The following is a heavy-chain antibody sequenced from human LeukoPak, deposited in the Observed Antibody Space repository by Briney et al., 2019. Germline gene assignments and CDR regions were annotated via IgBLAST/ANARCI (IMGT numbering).Heavy chain of an antibody. J-gene: IGHJ3*01. CDR2: IKEDGSEK. D-gene: IGHD2-8*02. CDR3: VRGANTGDV. CDR1: GFTFSRYW. V-gene: IGHV3-7*01. Sequence: GGSLRLSCAASGFTFSRYWMSWVRQTPGKGLEWMAKIKEDGSEKYYVDSVKGRFTISRDNAKNSLYLQMNSLRVEDTAVYHCVRGANTGDVWGQGTMVIVSS.